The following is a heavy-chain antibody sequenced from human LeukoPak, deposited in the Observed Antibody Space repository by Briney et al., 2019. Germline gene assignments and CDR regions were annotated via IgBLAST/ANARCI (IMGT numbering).Heavy chain of an antibody. Sequence: GESLKISCKGSGYAFTTNWIGWVRQMPGKGLEWMGIIYPADSDTRYSPSFQGQVTISADKSISTAYLQWSSLKASDTAMYYCARLGQWLVADYWGQGTLVTVSS. CDR1: GYAFTTNW. V-gene: IGHV5-51*01. CDR2: IYPADSDT. D-gene: IGHD6-19*01. CDR3: ARLGQWLVADY. J-gene: IGHJ4*02.